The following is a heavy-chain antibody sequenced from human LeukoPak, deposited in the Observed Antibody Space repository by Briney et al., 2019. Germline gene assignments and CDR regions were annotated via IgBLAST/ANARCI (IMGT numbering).Heavy chain of an antibody. D-gene: IGHD3-10*01. V-gene: IGHV3-23*01. CDR2: ISGSGSST. J-gene: IGHJ4*02. CDR3: AKSLMVRGVIPLDY. CDR1: GFTFSSYA. Sequence: GGPLRLSCAASGFTFSSYAMSWVRQAPGKGLEWVSAISGSGSSTYYADSVKGRFTISRDNSKNTLYLQMNSLRAEDTAVYYCAKSLMVRGVIPLDYWGQGTLVTVSS.